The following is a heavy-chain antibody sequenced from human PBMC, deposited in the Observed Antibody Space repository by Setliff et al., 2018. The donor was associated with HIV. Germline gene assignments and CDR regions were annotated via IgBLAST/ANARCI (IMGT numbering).Heavy chain of an antibody. J-gene: IGHJ5*02. Sequence: VASVKVSCKASGYTFTSYGISWVRQAPGQGLEWMGWISAYNGNTNYAQKPQGRVTMTTDTSTSTAYMELRSLRSDDTAVYYCARDFVEGIAVTDWFDPWGQGTLVTVSS. CDR1: GYTFTSYG. CDR2: ISAYNGNT. CDR3: ARDFVEGIAVTDWFDP. D-gene: IGHD6-19*01. V-gene: IGHV1-18*01.